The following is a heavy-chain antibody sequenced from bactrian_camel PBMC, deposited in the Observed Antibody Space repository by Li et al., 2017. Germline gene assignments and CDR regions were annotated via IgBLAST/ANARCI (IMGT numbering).Heavy chain of an antibody. CDR1: GVTWRYC. J-gene: IGHJ4*01. V-gene: IGHV3S6*01. D-gene: IGHD7*01. Sequence: VQLVESGLGSVQAGGSLRLSCALSGVTWRYCVAWFRQAPGKGLEWVSSISGDGTNTRYADSVKGRFTISQDSARNTVYLQMNNLQTDDTAVYYCSITSWNWGQGTQVTVS. CDR2: ISGDGTNT. CDR3: SITSWN.